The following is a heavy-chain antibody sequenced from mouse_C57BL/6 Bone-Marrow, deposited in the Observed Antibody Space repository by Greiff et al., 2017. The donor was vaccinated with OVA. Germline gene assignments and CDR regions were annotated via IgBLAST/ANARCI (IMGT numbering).Heavy chain of an antibody. CDR2: INPYNGGT. CDR1: GYTFTDYY. Sequence: VQLLQSGPVLVKPGASVKMSCKASGYTFTDYYMTWVKQSHGKSLEWIGAINPYNGGTCYNQKLKGKATLTVDKSSSTAYMELNSLASEDTAVYNWARRRLREFTYWGQGTLVTVSA. J-gene: IGHJ3*01. CDR3: ARRRLREFTY. D-gene: IGHD1-3*01. V-gene: IGHV1-19*01.